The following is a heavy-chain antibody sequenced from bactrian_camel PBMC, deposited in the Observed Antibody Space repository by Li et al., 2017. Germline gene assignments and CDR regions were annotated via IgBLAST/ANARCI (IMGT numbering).Heavy chain of an antibody. CDR3: ATNQAFQKDGSVVAGWLALTGGYNY. Sequence: HVQLVESGGGSVQAGGSLRLSCAGSGFTFSSYYMSWVRQAPGKGLEWVSSIYSDSSDSYYADSVKGRFTISRDNAKNTVYLQMNSLKSEDTALYYCATNQAFQKDGSVVAGWLALTGGYNYWGQGTQVTVS. CDR1: GFTFSSYY. J-gene: IGHJ4*01. CDR2: IYSDSSDS. D-gene: IGHD6*01. V-gene: IGHV3-2*01.